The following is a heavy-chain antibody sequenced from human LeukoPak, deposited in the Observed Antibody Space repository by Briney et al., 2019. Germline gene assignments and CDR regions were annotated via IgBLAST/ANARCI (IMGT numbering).Heavy chain of an antibody. Sequence: PGGSLRLSCAASGFTFSINWMSWVRQAPGKGLEWVANIKQEGSEKYYVDSVKGRFTISRDNAKNSLYLQMNSLRAEDTAVYYCARVLYSSSSVAFFDYWGQGTLVTVSS. CDR1: GFTFSINW. D-gene: IGHD6-6*01. CDR3: ARVLYSSSSVAFFDY. V-gene: IGHV3-7*01. J-gene: IGHJ4*02. CDR2: IKQEGSEK.